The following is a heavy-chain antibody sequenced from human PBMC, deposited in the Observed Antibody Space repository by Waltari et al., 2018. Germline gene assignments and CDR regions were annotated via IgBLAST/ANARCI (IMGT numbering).Heavy chain of an antibody. CDR2: MNPNSGNT. Sequence: QVQLVQSGAEVKKPGASVQVSCKASGYTFTSYDINWVRQATGQGLEWMGWMNPNSGNTGYAQKFQGRVTMTRNTSISTAYMELSSLRSEDTAVYYCARAWGYYGSGSYYNDYWGQGTLVTVSS. V-gene: IGHV1-8*01. CDR3: ARAWGYYGSGSYYNDY. D-gene: IGHD3-10*01. J-gene: IGHJ4*02. CDR1: GYTFTSYD.